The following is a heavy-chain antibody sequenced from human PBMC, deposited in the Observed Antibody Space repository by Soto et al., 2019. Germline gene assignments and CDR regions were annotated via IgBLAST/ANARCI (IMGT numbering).Heavy chain of an antibody. J-gene: IGHJ4*02. CDR3: ARDLLPPYDFWSGYYPDY. CDR2: INPNSGGT. V-gene: IGHV1-2*02. Sequence: AASVKVSCKASGYTFTGYYMHWVRQAPGQGLEWMGWINPNSGGTNYAQKFQGRVTMTRDTSISTAYMELSRLRSDDTAVYYCARDLLPPYDFWSGYYPDYWGQGTLVTVSS. D-gene: IGHD3-3*01. CDR1: GYTFTGYY.